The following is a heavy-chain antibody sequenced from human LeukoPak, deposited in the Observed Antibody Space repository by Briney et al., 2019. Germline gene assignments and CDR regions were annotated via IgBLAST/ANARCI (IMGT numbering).Heavy chain of an antibody. CDR3: ARGAPYYYGMDV. Sequence: ASVKVSCKASGYTFTSYDINWVRQATGQGLEWMGWMNPNSGNTGYAQKFQGRVTMTRNTSISTAHMELSSLRSEDTAVYYCARGAPYYYGMDVWGQGTTVTVSS. V-gene: IGHV1-8*01. J-gene: IGHJ6*02. CDR1: GYTFTSYD. CDR2: MNPNSGNT.